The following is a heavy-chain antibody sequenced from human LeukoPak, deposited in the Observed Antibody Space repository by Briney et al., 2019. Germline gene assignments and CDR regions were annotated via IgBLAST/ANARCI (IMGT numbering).Heavy chain of an antibody. CDR1: GFTFSSYV. D-gene: IGHD3-10*01. CDR2: ISYDGSNK. CDR3: AKDQGRERYYYYGMDV. V-gene: IGHV3-30*18. Sequence: QPGRSLRLSCAASGFTFSSYVMHWVRQAPGKGLEWVAVISYDGSNKYYADSVKGRFTISRDNSKNTLYLQMNSLRAEDTAVYYCAKDQGRERYYYYGMDVWGKGTTVTVSS. J-gene: IGHJ6*04.